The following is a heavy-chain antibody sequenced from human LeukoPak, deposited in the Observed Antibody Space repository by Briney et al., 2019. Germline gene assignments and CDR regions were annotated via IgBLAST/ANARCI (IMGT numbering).Heavy chain of an antibody. J-gene: IGHJ6*03. CDR1: EFTFSSDS. CDR3: ARGITVPAATSPNYYYYMDV. V-gene: IGHV3-48*01. Sequence: GGSLRLSCAASEFTFSSDSMNWVRQAPGKGLEWVSYISSSSSTIYYADSVKGRFTISRDNAKNSLYLQMNSLRAEDTAVYYCARGITVPAATSPNYYYYMDVWGKGTTVTVPS. D-gene: IGHD2-2*01. CDR2: ISSSSSTI.